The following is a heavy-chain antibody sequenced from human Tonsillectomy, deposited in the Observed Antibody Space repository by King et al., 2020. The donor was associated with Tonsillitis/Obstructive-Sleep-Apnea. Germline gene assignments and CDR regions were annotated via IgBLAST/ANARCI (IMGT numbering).Heavy chain of an antibody. CDR2: ISWNSGSI. V-gene: IGHV3-9*01. J-gene: IGHJ4*02. Sequence: VQLVESGGGLVQPGRSLRLSCAASGFTFDDYAMHWVRQAPGKGLEWVSGISWNSGSIGYADSVKGRFTISRDNAKNSLYLQMNSLRAEDTALYHCAKAPLPEDIVLMVYVHWGQGTLVTVSS. D-gene: IGHD2-8*01. CDR3: AKAPLPEDIVLMVYVH. CDR1: GFTFDDYA.